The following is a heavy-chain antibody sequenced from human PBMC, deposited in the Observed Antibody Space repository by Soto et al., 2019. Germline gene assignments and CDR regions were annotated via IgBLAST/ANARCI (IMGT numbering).Heavy chain of an antibody. CDR3: AHTHVDIVATFWDDYYYGMDG. Sequence: ITLKESGPTLVKPTQTLTLTCTFSGFSLSTSGVGVGWIRQPPGKALEWLALIYWNDDKRYSPSLKSRLTIPKGTSKNQVVLTMTYMDPVDTATYYCAHTHVDIVATFWDDYYYGMDGWGQGTTVTVSS. J-gene: IGHJ6*02. V-gene: IGHV2-5*01. CDR2: IYWNDDK. D-gene: IGHD5-12*01. CDR1: GFSLSTSGVG.